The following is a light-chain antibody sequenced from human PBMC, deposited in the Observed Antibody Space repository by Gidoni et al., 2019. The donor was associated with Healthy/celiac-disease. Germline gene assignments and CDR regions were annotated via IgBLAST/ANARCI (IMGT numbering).Light chain of an antibody. J-gene: IGKJ3*01. V-gene: IGKV1-39*01. CDR2: AAS. CDR1: QYIYSY. Sequence: DIQMTKSPSSLSASVGDRVTITCRASQYIYSYLIWYQQKPGKAPELLIYAASSLQSGVPSRFSGSGSGTDFTLTISSLQPEDFATYYCQQSYSSPFTFGPGTKVDIK. CDR3: QQSYSSPFT.